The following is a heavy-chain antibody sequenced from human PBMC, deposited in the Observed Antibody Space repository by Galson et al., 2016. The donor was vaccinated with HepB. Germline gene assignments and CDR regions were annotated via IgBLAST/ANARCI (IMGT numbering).Heavy chain of an antibody. CDR1: GSSISTDYY. V-gene: IGHV4-38-2*02. D-gene: IGHD3-16*02. CDR2: VFHNGRT. J-gene: IGHJ4*02. CDR3: ASPRQDYIWGSYRTVFDY. Sequence: SETLSLTCTVSGSSISTDYYWAWIRQPPGKRLEWIGSVFHNGRTYYNPSLQRRVTITVDTSKNQFSLKLTSLAATDTAVYYCASPRQDYIWGSYRTVFDYWGQGTPVTVSS.